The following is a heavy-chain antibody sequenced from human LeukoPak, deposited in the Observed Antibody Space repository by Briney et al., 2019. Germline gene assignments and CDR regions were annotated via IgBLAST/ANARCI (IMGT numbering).Heavy chain of an antibody. J-gene: IGHJ4*02. CDR3: AIGPEWRY. CDR2: IYYSGNT. Sequence: SETLSLTCTVSGGSISSYYWSWIRQPPGKGLEWIGYIYYSGNTNYNPSLKSRVTISVDTSKNQLSLKLSSVTAADTAVYYCAIGPEWRYWGQGTLVTVSS. V-gene: IGHV4-59*01. D-gene: IGHD1-14*01. CDR1: GGSISSYY.